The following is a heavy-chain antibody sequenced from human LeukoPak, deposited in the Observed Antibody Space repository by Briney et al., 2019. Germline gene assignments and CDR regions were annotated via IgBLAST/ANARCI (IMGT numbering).Heavy chain of an antibody. CDR3: VLGYSYGYLFDY. D-gene: IGHD5-18*01. J-gene: IGHJ4*02. V-gene: IGHV3-7*01. CDR1: GFTFSGSW. Sequence: GGSLRLSCAASGFTFSGSWMGWVRQAPGKGLEWVAIINQNGNEKYYVDSVKGRSTISRDNAKNSLFFQMNSLRAEDTAVYFCVLGYSYGYLFDYWGQGILVTVSS. CDR2: INQNGNEK.